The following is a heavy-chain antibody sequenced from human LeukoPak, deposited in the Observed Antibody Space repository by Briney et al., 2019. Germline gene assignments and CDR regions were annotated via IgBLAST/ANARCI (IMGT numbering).Heavy chain of an antibody. CDR2: VSADGRTQ. D-gene: IGHD5-24*01. CDR3: SREFGHNRWYFDY. J-gene: IGHJ4*02. Sequence: GGSLRLSCAASGFTFSSYGMHWVRQAPGKGLEWVTVVSADGRTQLYSDSVKGRFTISRDNSLNTLHLQMNSLRTEDTAVYYCSREFGHNRWYFDYWGQGALVTVSS. V-gene: IGHV3-30*03. CDR1: GFTFSSYG.